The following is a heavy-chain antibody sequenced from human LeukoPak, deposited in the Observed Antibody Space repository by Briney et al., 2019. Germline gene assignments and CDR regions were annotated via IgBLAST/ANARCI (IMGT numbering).Heavy chain of an antibody. V-gene: IGHV4-34*01. CDR3: ARNNIVVVPAVTNWFDP. Sequence: PSETLSLTCAVYGGSFSGYYWSWIRQPPGKGLEWIGEINHSGSTNYNPSLKSRVTISVDTSKNQFSLKLSSVTAADTAVYYCARNNIVVVPAVTNWFDPWGQGTLVTVSS. J-gene: IGHJ5*02. D-gene: IGHD2-2*01. CDR1: GGSFSGYY. CDR2: INHSGST.